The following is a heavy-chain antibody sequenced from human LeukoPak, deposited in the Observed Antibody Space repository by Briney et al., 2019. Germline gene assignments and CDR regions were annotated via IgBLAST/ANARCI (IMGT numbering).Heavy chain of an antibody. V-gene: IGHV3-7*01. CDR3: ARVTGYSYAYY. J-gene: IGHJ4*02. CDR2: IKQDGSEK. CDR1: GFTFSTYW. Sequence: GGSLRLSCAASGFTFSTYWMSWVRQAPGKGLEWVANIKQDGSEKYYVDSVKGRFTISRDNTKNSLYLQMNSLRAEDTAMYYCARVTGYSYAYYWGQGTLVTVSS. D-gene: IGHD5-18*01.